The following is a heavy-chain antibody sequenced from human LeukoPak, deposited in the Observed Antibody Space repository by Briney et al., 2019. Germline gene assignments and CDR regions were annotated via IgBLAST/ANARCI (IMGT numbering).Heavy chain of an antibody. CDR2: IYYSGST. J-gene: IGHJ4*02. V-gene: IGHV4-59*12. CDR3: ARSRYCSSTSCYVFDY. CDR1: GGSISSYY. Sequence: SETLSLTCTVSGGSISSYYWSLIRQPPGKGLEWIGYIYYSGSTNYNPSLKSRVTISVDTSKNQFSLKLSSVTAADTAVYYCARSRYCSSTSCYVFDYWGQGTLVTVSS. D-gene: IGHD2-2*01.